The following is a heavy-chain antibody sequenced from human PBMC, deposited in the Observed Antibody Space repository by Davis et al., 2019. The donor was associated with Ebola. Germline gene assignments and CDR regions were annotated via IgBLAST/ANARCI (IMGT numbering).Heavy chain of an antibody. J-gene: IGHJ3*02. D-gene: IGHD2-2*01. CDR3: ARGRVVPAHPGMIDAFDI. Sequence: ASVKVSCKASGYTFTGYYMHWVRQAPGQGLEWMGWINPNSGGTNYAQKFQGWVTMTRDTSTSTAYMELRSLRSDDTAVYYCARGRVVPAHPGMIDAFDIWGQGTMVTVSS. CDR2: INPNSGGT. V-gene: IGHV1-2*04. CDR1: GYTFTGYY.